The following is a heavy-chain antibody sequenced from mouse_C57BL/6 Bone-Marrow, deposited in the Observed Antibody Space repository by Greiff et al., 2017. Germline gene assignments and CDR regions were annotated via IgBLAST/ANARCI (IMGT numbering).Heavy chain of an antibody. J-gene: IGHJ2*01. D-gene: IGHD1-1*01. CDR3: ARSGFITTVVATSEYFDY. Sequence: QVQLQQPGTELVKPGASVKLSFKASGYPFTSYWMHWVKQRPGQGLEWLGNINPSNGGTNSNEKFKSKATLTVDKSSSTAYMQLSSLTSEDSAVYYCARSGFITTVVATSEYFDYWGQGTTLTVSS. CDR2: INPSNGGT. CDR1: GYPFTSYW. V-gene: IGHV1-53*01.